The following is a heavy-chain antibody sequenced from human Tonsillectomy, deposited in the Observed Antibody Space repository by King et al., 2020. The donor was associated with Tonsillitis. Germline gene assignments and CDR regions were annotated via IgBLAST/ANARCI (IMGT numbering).Heavy chain of an antibody. CDR2: IYPGDSDT. CDR1: GYSFTSYW. J-gene: IGHJ6*02. CDR3: ARRRVGRSDYYGMDV. D-gene: IGHD5-12*01. V-gene: IGHV5-51*01. Sequence: VQLVESGAEVKKPGESLKISCKGSGYSFTSYWIAWVRQMPGKGLEWMGIIYPGDSDTRYSPSFQGQVTISVDKSISTAYLQWSSLKASDTAIYYCARRRVGRSDYYGMDVWGQGTTVTVFS.